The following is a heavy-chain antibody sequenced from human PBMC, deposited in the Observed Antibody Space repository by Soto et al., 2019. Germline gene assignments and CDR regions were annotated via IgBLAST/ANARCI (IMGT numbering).Heavy chain of an antibody. V-gene: IGHV4-59*01. CDR1: GGSFSGYY. CDR2: IYNNGRT. CDR3: ARARFCTSTSCYHYFDF. D-gene: IGHD2-2*01. Sequence: PSETLSLTCAVYGGSFSGYYWSWIRQPPGRGLEWIGYIYNNGRTDYNPSLKSRVTISVDTSKNHFSLKLSSVTPADTAVYYCARARFCTSTSCYHYFDFWGQGTLVTVSS. J-gene: IGHJ4*02.